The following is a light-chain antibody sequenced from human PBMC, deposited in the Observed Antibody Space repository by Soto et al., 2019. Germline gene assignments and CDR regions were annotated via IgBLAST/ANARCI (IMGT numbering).Light chain of an antibody. Sequence: QSVLTQPPSVSGAPGQRVTISCTGSGSNIGAGYDVHWYQQLPGRAPILHIYGNTNRPSGVPDRFSGSKSGTSASLAITGLQAEDEADYYCLSFDSSLSVVFGGGTKLTVL. V-gene: IGLV1-40*01. J-gene: IGLJ2*01. CDR1: GSNIGAGYD. CDR2: GNT. CDR3: LSFDSSLSVV.